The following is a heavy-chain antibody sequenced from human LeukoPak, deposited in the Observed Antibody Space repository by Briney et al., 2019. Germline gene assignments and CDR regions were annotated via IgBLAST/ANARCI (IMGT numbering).Heavy chain of an antibody. J-gene: IGHJ4*02. V-gene: IGHV3-23*01. CDR2: ISGYGVTT. D-gene: IGHD1-26*01. CDR3: ARDGRYSGGFDN. CDR1: GFTFSSYA. Sequence: GGSLRLSCAAPGFTFSSYAMSWVRQAPGKGLEWVSTISGYGVTTYYADSVKGRFTISRDNSKNSLYLQMNSLRAEDTAVYYCARDGRYSGGFDNWGQGTLVTVSS.